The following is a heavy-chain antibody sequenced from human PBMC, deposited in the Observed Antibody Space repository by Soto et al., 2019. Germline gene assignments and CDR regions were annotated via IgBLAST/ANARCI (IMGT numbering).Heavy chain of an antibody. Sequence: EVQLLESGGGLVQPGGSLRLSCAASGCTFSSYVMSWVRQAPGKGLEWVSSISVSGGGTHYADSVKGRFTMSRDNSKNTLYLQMNSLRAEDTALYYCAKYHGSESPVWGNGTLVTVSS. J-gene: IGHJ4*01. D-gene: IGHD3-10*01. V-gene: IGHV3-23*01. CDR3: AKYHGSESPV. CDR1: GCTFSSYV. CDR2: ISVSGGGT.